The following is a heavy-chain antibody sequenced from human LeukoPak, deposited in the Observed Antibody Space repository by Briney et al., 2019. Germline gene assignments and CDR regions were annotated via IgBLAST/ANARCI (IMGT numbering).Heavy chain of an antibody. CDR3: AKPLYYYGSGSSPPWNYYYYGMDV. CDR1: GFTFSSYA. V-gene: IGHV3-23*01. Sequence: GGSLRLSCAASGFTFSSYAMSWVRQAPGKGLEWVSAISGSGGSTYYADSVKGRFTISRDNSKNTLYLQMNSLGAEDTAVYYCAKPLYYYGSGSSPPWNYYYYGMDVWGQGTTVTVSS. CDR2: ISGSGGST. D-gene: IGHD3-10*01. J-gene: IGHJ6*02.